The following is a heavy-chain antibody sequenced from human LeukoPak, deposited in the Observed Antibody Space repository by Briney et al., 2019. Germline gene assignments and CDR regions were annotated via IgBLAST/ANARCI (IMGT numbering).Heavy chain of an antibody. V-gene: IGHV4-34*01. CDR1: GGSLTGYS. J-gene: IGHJ6*03. Sequence: PETLSLTCAVHGGSLTGYSWAWVRQSPGEGLEWIGEINQVEKTIYSPSLESRVSISLEASRNHFFLQLTSVAAADTAIYYCARGRATPSRLFFDYYFMDVWGPGTPVTVSS. CDR3: ARGRATPSRLFFDYYFMDV. D-gene: IGHD4-23*01. CDR2: INQVEKT.